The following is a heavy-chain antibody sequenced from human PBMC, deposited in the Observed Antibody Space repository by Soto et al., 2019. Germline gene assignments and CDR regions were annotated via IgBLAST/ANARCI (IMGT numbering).Heavy chain of an antibody. Sequence: EVHLVESGGGLVQPGGSLRLSCAASGITFSNYWMTWVRQAPGKGLEWVANIKQDGSEKYYVDSVKGRFNISRDNAKXXXXXXXXXXXXXXXXXXXXXXXXXXXSDXFDIWGQGTMVTVSS. CDR1: GITFSNYW. J-gene: IGHJ3*02. V-gene: IGHV3-7*01. CDR2: IKQDGSEK. CDR3: XXXXXXXSDXFDI.